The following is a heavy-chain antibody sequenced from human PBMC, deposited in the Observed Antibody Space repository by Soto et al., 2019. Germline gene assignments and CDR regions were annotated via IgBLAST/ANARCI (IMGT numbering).Heavy chain of an antibody. CDR2: ISSNGGST. CDR1: GFTFSSYA. D-gene: IGHD1-7*01. CDR3: AKNQERELPRVIDF. J-gene: IGHJ4*02. Sequence: GGSLRLSCSASGFTFSSYAMHWVRQAPGKGLEYVSAISSNGGSTYYADSVKGRFTISRDNSKNTLYLQMSSLRAEDTAVYYCAKNQERELPRVIDFWGQGTLVTVSS. V-gene: IGHV3-64D*06.